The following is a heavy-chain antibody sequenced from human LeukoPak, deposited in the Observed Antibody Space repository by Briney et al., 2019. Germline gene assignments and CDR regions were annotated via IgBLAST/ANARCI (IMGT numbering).Heavy chain of an antibody. Sequence: PSQTLSLTCNVSGGSISSGDYYWSWIRQTPGKGLEWIGYIYYSGSTYYLPSLNTRVTISVPSSNTQFSLKLISVTAAYSAVYYFARVPHHSGDYLLVILCFYPWGQGTLVTVSS. D-gene: IGHD4-17*01. CDR3: ARVPHHSGDYLLVILCFYP. V-gene: IGHV4-30-4*01. J-gene: IGHJ5*02. CDR2: IYYSGST. CDR1: GGSISSGDYY.